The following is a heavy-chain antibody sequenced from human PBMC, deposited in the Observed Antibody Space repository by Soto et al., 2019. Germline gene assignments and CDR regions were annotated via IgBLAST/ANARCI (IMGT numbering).Heavy chain of an antibody. V-gene: IGHV3-30*18. J-gene: IGHJ6*02. D-gene: IGHD6-19*01. CDR3: AKHLLAVAGYLLGMDG. CDR1: GFTFSSYG. CDR2: ISHDGSNK. Sequence: QVQLVESGGGVVQPGRSLRLSCAASGFTFSSYGMHWVRQAPGKGLEWVAVISHDGSNKYFADSVKGRFTISRDNSQNTLHLQMKSLRAEDTAVYYCAKHLLAVAGYLLGMDGWGQGTTVTGS.